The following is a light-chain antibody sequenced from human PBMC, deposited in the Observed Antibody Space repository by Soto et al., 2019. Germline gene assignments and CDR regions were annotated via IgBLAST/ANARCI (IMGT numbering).Light chain of an antibody. CDR1: SSDVGGYNY. Sequence: LTQPASVSGSPGQSITISCTGTSSDVGGYNYVSWYQHHPGKAPKLIIYDVTNRPSGVSNPFSGSKSGNTASLTIPGLQPEDEADYYCSSYTTSNTRQIVFGTGTKVTVL. J-gene: IGLJ1*01. CDR3: SSYTTSNTRQIV. V-gene: IGLV2-14*03. CDR2: DVT.